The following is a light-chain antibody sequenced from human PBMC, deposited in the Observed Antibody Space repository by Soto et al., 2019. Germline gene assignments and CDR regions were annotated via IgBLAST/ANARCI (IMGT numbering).Light chain of an antibody. CDR3: QSYDSSLSVYVV. CDR1: SSNIGAGYD. V-gene: IGLV1-40*01. J-gene: IGLJ2*01. Sequence: QSVLTEPPSVSGAPGQRVTISCTGSSSNIGAGYDVHWYQQLPGTAPKVLIYGNNNRPSGVPDRFSGSKSGTSASLAITGLQAEDEADYYCQSYDSSLSVYVVFGGGTKVTVL. CDR2: GNN.